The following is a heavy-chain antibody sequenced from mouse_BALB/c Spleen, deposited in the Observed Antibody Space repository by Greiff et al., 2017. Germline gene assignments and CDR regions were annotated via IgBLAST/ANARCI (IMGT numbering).Heavy chain of an antibody. CDR2: IRNKANGYTT. J-gene: IGHJ3*01. CDR1: GFTITDDY. V-gene: IGHV7-3*02. D-gene: IGHD1-1*01. CDR3: ASDGYGSSLWFAY. Sequence: EVMLVESGGGLVKPGGSLRLSCATTGFTITDDYMSWVRQPPGKALEWLGFIRNKANGYTTEYSASVKGRFTISRDNSQCILYLQMNTLRAEDSATYYCASDGYGSSLWFAYWGQGTLVTVSA.